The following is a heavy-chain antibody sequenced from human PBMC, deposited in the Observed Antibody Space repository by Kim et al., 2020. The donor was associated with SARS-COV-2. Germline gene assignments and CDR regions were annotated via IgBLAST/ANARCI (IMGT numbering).Heavy chain of an antibody. J-gene: IGHJ6*04. Sequence: SETLSLTCTVSGGSISSYYWSWIRQSPGKGLEWIGNIYYSGSTNYNPSLKSRVTISVDTSNHFSLKMRSVTAADTAVYYCARVYLLDYGDYRNYYYAMDVWGKGTTVTVSS. CDR1: GGSISSYY. CDR3: ARVYLLDYGDYRNYYYAMDV. D-gene: IGHD4-17*01. CDR2: IYYSGST. V-gene: IGHV4-59*01.